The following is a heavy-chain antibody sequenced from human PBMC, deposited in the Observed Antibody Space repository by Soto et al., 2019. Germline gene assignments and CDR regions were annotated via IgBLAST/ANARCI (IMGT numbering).Heavy chain of an antibody. CDR1: GFTFSAYA. J-gene: IGHJ4*02. V-gene: IGHV3-23*01. CDR2: ISGSGGAT. Sequence: EVQLLESGGGVVQPGGSLRLSCAASGFTFSAYAMSWVRQAPGKGLEWVSVISGSGGATYYADSVKGRFTISRDNSKNTLYLQMNSLRAEDTAVYYCARQEYVTTWYLKNWGQGTLVTVSS. CDR3: ARQEYVTTWYLKN. D-gene: IGHD6-13*01.